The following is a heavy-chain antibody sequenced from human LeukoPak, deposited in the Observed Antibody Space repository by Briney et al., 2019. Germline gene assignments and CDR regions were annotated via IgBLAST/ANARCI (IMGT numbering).Heavy chain of an antibody. Sequence: GASVKVSCKASGYTFTSYYMHWVRQAPGQGLERMGIINPSGGSTSYAQKFQGRVTMTRDTSTSTVYMELSSLRSEDTAVYYCARERVGYCSGGSCFPAPAFDIWGQGTMVTVSS. CDR1: GYTFTSYY. V-gene: IGHV1-46*01. CDR2: INPSGGST. CDR3: ARERVGYCSGGSCFPAPAFDI. J-gene: IGHJ3*02. D-gene: IGHD2-15*01.